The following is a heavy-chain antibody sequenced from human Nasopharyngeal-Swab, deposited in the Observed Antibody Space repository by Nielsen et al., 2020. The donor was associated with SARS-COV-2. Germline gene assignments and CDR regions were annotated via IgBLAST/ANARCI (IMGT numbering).Heavy chain of an antibody. Sequence: GGSLRLSCAASGFTFSDSAIHWVRQASGKGLEWVGRIRSKGNTYATAYAASVKGRFIIFRDDPTNTAYLQMNSLETEDTAVYYCTRCGGGCYSGRDYWGQGTLVTVSS. J-gene: IGHJ4*02. CDR1: GFTFSDSA. CDR2: IRSKGNTYAT. V-gene: IGHV3-73*01. D-gene: IGHD2-15*01. CDR3: TRCGGGCYSGRDY.